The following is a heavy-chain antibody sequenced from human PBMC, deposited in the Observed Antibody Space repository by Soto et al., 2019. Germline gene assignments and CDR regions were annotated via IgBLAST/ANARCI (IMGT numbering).Heavy chain of an antibody. CDR1: GGTFSSYA. CDR3: ARRATVTKMPGWFDP. J-gene: IGHJ5*02. V-gene: IGHV1-69*12. Sequence: QVKLVQSGAEVKKHGSSVQVSCKASGGTFSSYAISWVRQAPGQGLEWMGGIIPIFGTANYAQKFQGRVTITADESTSTAYMERSSLRSEDTAVYYCARRATVTKMPGWFDPWGQGTLVTVSS. CDR2: IIPIFGTA. D-gene: IGHD4-17*01.